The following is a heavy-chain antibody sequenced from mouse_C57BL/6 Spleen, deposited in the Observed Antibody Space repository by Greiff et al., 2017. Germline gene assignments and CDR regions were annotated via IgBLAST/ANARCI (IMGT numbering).Heavy chain of an antibody. J-gene: IGHJ2*01. Sequence: EVQLVESGGGLVKPGGSLKLSCAASGFTFSSYAMSWVRQTPEKRLEWVATISDGGSYTYYPENVKGRFTISRDNANNNLYLQISHLKSEDTAMYYCARDLLGWLLDYWGQGTTLTVSS. CDR2: ISDGGSYT. CDR1: GFTFSSYA. D-gene: IGHD2-3*01. CDR3: ARDLLGWLLDY. V-gene: IGHV5-4*01.